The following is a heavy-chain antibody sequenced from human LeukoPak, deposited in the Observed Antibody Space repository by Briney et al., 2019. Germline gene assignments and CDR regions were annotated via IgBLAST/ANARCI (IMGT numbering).Heavy chain of an antibody. J-gene: IGHJ4*02. CDR1: GYTFTAYY. CDR3: AREVGSGWYNIDY. D-gene: IGHD6-19*01. Sequence: ASVKVSCKASGYTFTAYYMHWVRQAPGQGLEWMGWINPNSGGTNYAQKFKGRVTMTRDTSISTAYMELSRLRSDDTAVYYCAREVGSGWYNIDYWGQGTLVTVSS. CDR2: INPNSGGT. V-gene: IGHV1-2*02.